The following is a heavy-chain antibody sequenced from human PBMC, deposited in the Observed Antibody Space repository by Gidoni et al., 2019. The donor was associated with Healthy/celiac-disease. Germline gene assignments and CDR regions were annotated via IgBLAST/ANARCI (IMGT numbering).Heavy chain of an antibody. Sequence: QVQLVQSGAEVKKPGASVKVSCKASGYTFTSYYMHWVRQAPGQGLEWMGIINPSGGSTSYAQKFQGRVTMTRDTSTSTVYMELSSLRSEDTAVYYCARDRSTCSGGSCSPYGMDVWGQGTTVTVSS. D-gene: IGHD2-15*01. J-gene: IGHJ6*02. CDR1: GYTFTSYY. V-gene: IGHV1-46*01. CDR3: ARDRSTCSGGSCSPYGMDV. CDR2: INPSGGST.